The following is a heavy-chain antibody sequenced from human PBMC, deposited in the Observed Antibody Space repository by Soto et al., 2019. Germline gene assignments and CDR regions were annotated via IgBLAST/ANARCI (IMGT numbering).Heavy chain of an antibody. D-gene: IGHD4-17*01. J-gene: IGHJ4*01. Sequence: GASVKVSCKASGYTFTGYYMHCARQASGQGLEWMGWINPNSGGTNYAQKVQGWVTMTRATSISTAYMELSRMRSDVTAVYYCAIEVGPTTVTGLYYRGQGTLVTVSS. V-gene: IGHV1-2*04. CDR2: INPNSGGT. CDR1: GYTFTGYY. CDR3: AIEVGPTTVTGLYY.